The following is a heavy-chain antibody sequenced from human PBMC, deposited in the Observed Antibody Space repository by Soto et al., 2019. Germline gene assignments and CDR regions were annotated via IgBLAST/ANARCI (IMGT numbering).Heavy chain of an antibody. D-gene: IGHD4-4*01. CDR1: GYTFTSYG. J-gene: IGHJ6*02. CDR3: ARDTDYYYYYGMDV. CDR2: ISAYNGNT. Sequence: ASVKVCCKASGYTFTSYGISWVRQAPGQGLEWMGWISAYNGNTNYAQKLQGRVTMTTDTSTSTAYMELRSLRSDDTAVYYCARDTDYYYYYGMDVWGQGTTVTVSS. V-gene: IGHV1-18*01.